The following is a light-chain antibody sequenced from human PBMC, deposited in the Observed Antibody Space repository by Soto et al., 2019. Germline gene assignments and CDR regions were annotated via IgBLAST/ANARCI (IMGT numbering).Light chain of an antibody. Sequence: DIQMTQSPSSLSASVGDRGTITCRASQTIAMYVNWFQQKPGKAPKPLIYTTSSLQSGVPPRFSSSGSETDFTLTISRLQPEDSATYYCQQSFTSPYTFGQGTKLEIK. CDR2: TTS. V-gene: IGKV1-39*01. J-gene: IGKJ2*01. CDR3: QQSFTSPYT. CDR1: QTIAMY.